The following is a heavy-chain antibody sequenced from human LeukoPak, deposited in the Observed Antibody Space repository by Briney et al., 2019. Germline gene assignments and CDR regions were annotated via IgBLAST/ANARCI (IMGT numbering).Heavy chain of an antibody. D-gene: IGHD1-26*01. Sequence: ASVKVSCKASGGTFSSYAISWVRQAPGQGLEWMGWISAYNGNTNYAQKLQGRVTMTTDTSTSTAYMELRSLRSDDTAVYYCARVKGWELPLPLDYWGQGTLVTVSS. J-gene: IGHJ4*02. CDR3: ARVKGWELPLPLDY. CDR2: ISAYNGNT. V-gene: IGHV1-18*01. CDR1: GGTFSSYA.